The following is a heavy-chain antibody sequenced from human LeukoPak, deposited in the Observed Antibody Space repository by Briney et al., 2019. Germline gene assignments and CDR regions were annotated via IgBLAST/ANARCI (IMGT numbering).Heavy chain of an antibody. J-gene: IGHJ4*02. CDR3: ARDNGENYHTAFDY. CDR1: GFTVSSNY. V-gene: IGHV3-74*01. CDR2: IHGDGRTT. Sequence: PGESLRLSCAASGFTVSSNYMSWVRQAPGKGLVWVSRIHGDGRTTTYADSVKGRFTISRDNAKNTLYLQMNSLRAEDTAVYYCARDNGENYHTAFDYWGQGTLVTVSS. D-gene: IGHD2-8*01.